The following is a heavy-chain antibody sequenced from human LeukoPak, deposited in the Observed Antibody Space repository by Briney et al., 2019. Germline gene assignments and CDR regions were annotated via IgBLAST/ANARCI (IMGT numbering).Heavy chain of an antibody. Sequence: GGSLRLSCAASGFTFSSHAMNWVRQAPGKGLEWVSYISISSSSVYYADSVKGRFTISRDNSKNTLYLQMNSLRAEDTAVYYCAKIITMIVVVRDAFDIWGQGTMVTVSS. J-gene: IGHJ3*02. CDR2: ISISSSSV. CDR3: AKIITMIVVVRDAFDI. D-gene: IGHD3-22*01. V-gene: IGHV3-48*01. CDR1: GFTFSSHA.